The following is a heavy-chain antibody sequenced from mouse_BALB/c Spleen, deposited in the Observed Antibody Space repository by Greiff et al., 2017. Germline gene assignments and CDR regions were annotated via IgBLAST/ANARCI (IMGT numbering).Heavy chain of an antibody. CDR2: INSNGGST. D-gene: IGHD4-1*01. Sequence: DVKLVESGGGLVQPGGSLKLSCAASGFTFSSYGMSWVRQTPDKRLELVATINSNGGSTYYPDSVKGRFTISRDNAKNTLYLQMSSLKSEDTAMYYCARGNWDPSYWGQGTLVTVSA. V-gene: IGHV5-6-3*01. CDR1: GFTFSSYG. CDR3: ARGNWDPSY. J-gene: IGHJ3*01.